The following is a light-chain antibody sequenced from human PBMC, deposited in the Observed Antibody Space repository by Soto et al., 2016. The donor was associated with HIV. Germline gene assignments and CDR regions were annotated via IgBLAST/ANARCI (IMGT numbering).Light chain of an antibody. V-gene: IGKV1-39*01. Sequence: DIQMTQSPSSLSASVGDRVTITCRASQSISSYLNWYQQKPGKAPNLLIYAASSLQCGVPSRFSGSGSETDFTLTISSLQPEDFATYYCQQSYSTPWTFGQGTKVEIK. CDR2: AAS. J-gene: IGKJ1*01. CDR1: QSISSY. CDR3: QQSYSTPWT.